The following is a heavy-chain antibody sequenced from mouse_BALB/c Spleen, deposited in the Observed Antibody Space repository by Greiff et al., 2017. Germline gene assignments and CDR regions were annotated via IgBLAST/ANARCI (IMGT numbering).Heavy chain of an antibody. J-gene: IGHJ2*01. V-gene: IGHV1-69*02. Sequence: VQLQQPGAELVRPGASVKLSCKASGYTFTSYWINWVKQRPGQGLEWIGNIYPSDSYTNYNQKFKDKATLTVDKSSSTAYMQLSSPTSEDSAVYYCTRSQLGLRGFAYWGQGTTLTVSS. CDR2: IYPSDSYT. CDR1: GYTFTSYW. D-gene: IGHD3-1*01. CDR3: TRSQLGLRGFAY.